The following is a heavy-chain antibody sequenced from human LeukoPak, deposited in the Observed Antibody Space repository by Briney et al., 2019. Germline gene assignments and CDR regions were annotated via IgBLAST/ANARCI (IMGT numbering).Heavy chain of an antibody. Sequence: ASVKVSCKASGYTFTNYGISWVRQAPGQGLEWMGRISAYNGNTDYAQKLQGRVTMTTDTSTTTAYIELRSLRSDDTAVYYCARDVGYCSSTSCSRGDYWGQGTLVTVSS. CDR2: ISAYNGNT. D-gene: IGHD2-2*01. V-gene: IGHV1-18*01. CDR1: GYTFTNYG. CDR3: ARDVGYCSSTSCSRGDY. J-gene: IGHJ4*02.